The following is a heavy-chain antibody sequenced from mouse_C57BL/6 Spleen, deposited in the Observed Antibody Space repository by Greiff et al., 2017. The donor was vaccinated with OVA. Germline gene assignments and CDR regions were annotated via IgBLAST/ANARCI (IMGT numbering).Heavy chain of an antibody. CDR2: IYPGSGST. V-gene: IGHV1-55*01. Sequence: VQLQQSGAELVKPGASVKMSCKASGYTFTSYWITWVKQRPGQGLEWIGDIYPGSGSTNYNEKFKSKATLTVDSSSSTAYMQLSSLTSEDSAVYYCARREKSLLAYWGQGTLVTVSA. CDR3: ARREKSLLAY. CDR1: GYTFTSYW. J-gene: IGHJ3*01.